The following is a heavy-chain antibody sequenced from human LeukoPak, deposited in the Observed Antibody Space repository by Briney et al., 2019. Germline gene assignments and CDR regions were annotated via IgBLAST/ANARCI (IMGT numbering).Heavy chain of an antibody. Sequence: GASVKVSCKASGYTFSSYGINWVRQAPGQGLEWMGWISTYNGNTNYAEKVQGRLTMTTDTSTTTAYMELSSLKSEDTAVYFCARADYDTSASTRKQIDYWGQGTLVTVSS. CDR3: ARADYDTSASTRKQIDY. D-gene: IGHD3-22*01. CDR1: GYTFSSYG. CDR2: ISTYNGNT. J-gene: IGHJ4*02. V-gene: IGHV1-18*01.